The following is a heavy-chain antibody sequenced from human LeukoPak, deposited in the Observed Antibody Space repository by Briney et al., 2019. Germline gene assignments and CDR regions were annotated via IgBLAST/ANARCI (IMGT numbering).Heavy chain of an antibody. CDR2: ISGSGGST. CDR1: GCTFSSYA. D-gene: IGHD2-2*01. V-gene: IGHV3-23*01. Sequence: SGGSLRLSCAASGCTFSSYAMSWVRQAPGKGLEWVSAISGSGGSTYYADSVKGRFTISRDNSKNTLYLQMNSLRAEDTAVYYCAKKVDCSSTSCYGPWFDPWGQGTLVTVSS. CDR3: AKKVDCSSTSCYGPWFDP. J-gene: IGHJ5*02.